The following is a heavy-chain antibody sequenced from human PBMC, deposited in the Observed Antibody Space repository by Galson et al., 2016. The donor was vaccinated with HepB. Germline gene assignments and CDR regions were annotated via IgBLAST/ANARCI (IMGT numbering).Heavy chain of an antibody. CDR3: ARYSSSQDYFDY. V-gene: IGHV4-61*01. Sequence: LSLTCTVSGGSVSSGSYYWSWIRQPPGKGLEWIGYIYYSGSTNYNPSLKSRVTISVDTSKNQFSLKLNSVTAADTAMYYCARYSSSQDYFDYWGQGTLVTVSS. D-gene: IGHD6-13*01. CDR2: IYYSGST. J-gene: IGHJ4*02. CDR1: GGSVSSGSYY.